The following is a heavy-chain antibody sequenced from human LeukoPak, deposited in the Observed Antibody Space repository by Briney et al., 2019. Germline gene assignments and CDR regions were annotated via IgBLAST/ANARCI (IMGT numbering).Heavy chain of an antibody. V-gene: IGHV4-34*01. J-gene: IGHJ4*02. CDR2: INHSGST. Sequence: PSETLSLTCAVYGGSFSGYYWSWIRQPPGKGLEWIGEINHSGSTNYNPSLKSRVTISVDTSKNQFSLKLSSVTAADTAVYYCARDSSGYYYSDYWGQGTLVTVSS. CDR1: GGSFSGYY. CDR3: ARDSSGYYYSDY. D-gene: IGHD3-22*01.